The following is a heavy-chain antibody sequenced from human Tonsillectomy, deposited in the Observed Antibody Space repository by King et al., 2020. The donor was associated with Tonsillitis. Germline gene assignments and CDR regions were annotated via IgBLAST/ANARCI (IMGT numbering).Heavy chain of an antibody. CDR1: GDSLTSGGYF. D-gene: IGHD4-17*01. CDR3: ARNRDYGDYVDF. J-gene: IGHJ4*02. Sequence: HVQLVESGPGLVRPSQTLSLICSVSGDSLTSGGYFWSWIRQHPDKGLEWIGSSYHSGPTYHTPSLRSRLFMSVDTSKNQFSLRLTSVTAADTAVYYCARNRDYGDYVDFWGQGTLVAVSS. V-gene: IGHV4-31*03. CDR2: SYHSGPT.